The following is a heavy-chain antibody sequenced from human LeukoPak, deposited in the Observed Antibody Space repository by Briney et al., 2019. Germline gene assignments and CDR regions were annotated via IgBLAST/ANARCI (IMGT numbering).Heavy chain of an antibody. CDR3: ARTRGYSYGYDY. V-gene: IGHV3-23*01. J-gene: IGHJ4*02. CDR1: GLIFRSYA. Sequence: GGSLRLSCAASGLIFRSYAMSWVRQAPGKGLEWVSAISGSGGAIDYADSVKGRFTISRDNSKNTLSLQMNSLRAEDTAMYYCARTRGYSYGYDYWGQGTLVTVSS. CDR2: ISGSGGAI. D-gene: IGHD5-18*01.